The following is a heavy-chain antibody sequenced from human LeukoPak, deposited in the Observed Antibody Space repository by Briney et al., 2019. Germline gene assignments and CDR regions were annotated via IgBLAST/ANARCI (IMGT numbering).Heavy chain of an antibody. J-gene: IGHJ3*02. V-gene: IGHV4-59*12. CDR1: GGSISSYY. D-gene: IGHD6-13*01. CDR2: IYYSGST. Sequence: SETLSLTCTVSGGSISSYYWSWIRQPPGKGLEWIGYIYYSGSTNYNPSLKSRVTISVDTSKNQFSLKLSSVTAADTAVYYCASQYSSSWRDAFDIWGQGTMVTVSS. CDR3: ASQYSSSWRDAFDI.